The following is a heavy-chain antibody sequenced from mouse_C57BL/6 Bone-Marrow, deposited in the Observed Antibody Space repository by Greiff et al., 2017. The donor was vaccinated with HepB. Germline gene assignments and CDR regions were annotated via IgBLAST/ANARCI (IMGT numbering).Heavy chain of an antibody. D-gene: IGHD1-1*01. CDR1: GFTFSDYG. J-gene: IGHJ1*03. CDR2: ISSGSSTI. Sequence: EVKLVESGGGLVKPGGSLKLSCAASGFTFSDYGMHWVRQAPEKGLEWVAYISSGSSTIYYADTVKDRFTISRDNAKNTLFLQMTSLRSEDTAMYYCARALLRFSPWYFDVWGTGTTVTVSS. V-gene: IGHV5-17*01. CDR3: ARALLRFSPWYFDV.